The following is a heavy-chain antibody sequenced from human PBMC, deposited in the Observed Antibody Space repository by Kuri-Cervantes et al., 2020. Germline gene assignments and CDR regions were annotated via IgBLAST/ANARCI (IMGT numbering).Heavy chain of an antibody. D-gene: IGHD2-2*01. J-gene: IGHJ4*02. Sequence: GESLKISCAASGFTFDDYGMSWVRQAPGKGLEWVSGINWNGGSTGYADSVKGRFTISRDNAKNSLYLQMNSLRAEDTAVYYCARDLGIVVVPAASAWGQGTLVTVSS. V-gene: IGHV3-20*04. CDR1: GFTFDDYG. CDR2: INWNGGST. CDR3: ARDLGIVVVPAASA.